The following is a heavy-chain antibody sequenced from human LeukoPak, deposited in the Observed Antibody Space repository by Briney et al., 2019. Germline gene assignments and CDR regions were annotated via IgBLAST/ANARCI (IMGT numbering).Heavy chain of an antibody. CDR2: INPSGGST. CDR1: GYTFTSYY. CDR3: ARQGYCSSTSCYPPFDY. D-gene: IGHD2-2*01. V-gene: IGHV1-46*01. J-gene: IGHJ4*02. Sequence: ASVKVSCKASGYTFTSYYMHWVRQAPGQGPEWMGIINPSGGSTSYSQKFQGRVTMTRDMSTSTVYMELSSLRSEDTAVYYCARQGYCSSTSCYPPFDYWGQGTLVTVSS.